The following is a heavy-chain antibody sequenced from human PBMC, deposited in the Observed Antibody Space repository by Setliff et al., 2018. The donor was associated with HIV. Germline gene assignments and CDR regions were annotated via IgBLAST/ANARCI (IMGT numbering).Heavy chain of an antibody. D-gene: IGHD3-10*01. CDR2: INPNSGGT. CDR1: GYTFTNYY. Sequence: ASVKVSCKASGYTFTNYYMHWVRQAPGQGLEWMGWINPNSGGTNYAQKFQGRVTMTRDTSISTAYMELSRLRLDDTAVYYCASGKGVRGVIIRGGLDVWGKGTTVTVSS. V-gene: IGHV1-2*02. CDR3: ASGKGVRGVIIRGGLDV. J-gene: IGHJ6*04.